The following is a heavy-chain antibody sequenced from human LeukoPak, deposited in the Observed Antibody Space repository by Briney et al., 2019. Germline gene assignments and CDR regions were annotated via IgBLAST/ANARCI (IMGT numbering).Heavy chain of an antibody. Sequence: ASVKVSCKASGYTFTGYYMHWVRQAPGQGLEWMGWINPNSGGTNYAQKFQGRVTMTRDTSISTAYMELSRLRSDDTAVYYCASKLEAVADYYYYYMDVWGKGTTVTVSS. CDR2: INPNSGGT. CDR1: GYTFTGYY. D-gene: IGHD6-19*01. CDR3: ASKLEAVADYYYYYMDV. V-gene: IGHV1-2*02. J-gene: IGHJ6*03.